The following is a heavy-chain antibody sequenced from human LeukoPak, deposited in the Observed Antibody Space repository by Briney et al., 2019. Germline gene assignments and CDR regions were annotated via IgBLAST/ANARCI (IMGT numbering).Heavy chain of an antibody. Sequence: QPGGSLRLSCAASGFTFRNYWMQWVRQAPGKGLVWVSRISRDGATTHYAGSVKGRFTISRDNAKNMVYLQMDSLSAEDTAVYHCVRLLDIDYWGQGTLVTVSS. V-gene: IGHV3-74*01. D-gene: IGHD1-1*01. CDR1: GFTFRNYW. CDR2: ISRDGATT. CDR3: VRLLDIDY. J-gene: IGHJ4*02.